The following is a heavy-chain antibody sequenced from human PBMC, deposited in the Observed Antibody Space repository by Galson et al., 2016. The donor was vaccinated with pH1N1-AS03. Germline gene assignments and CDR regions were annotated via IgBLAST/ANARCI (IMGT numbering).Heavy chain of an antibody. CDR2: ISRSSAYT. CDR1: GFTFSNYH. J-gene: IGHJ2*01. D-gene: IGHD3-16*02. CDR3: ARADDRFWYIDL. V-gene: IGHV3-21*01. Sequence: SLRLSCAASGFTFSNYHMNWVRQSPGKGLEWVSSISRSSAYTYFGGSVQGRFTISRDNAENALYLNMNSLTDEDTAVYYCARADDRFWYIDLWGRGTLVTVSS.